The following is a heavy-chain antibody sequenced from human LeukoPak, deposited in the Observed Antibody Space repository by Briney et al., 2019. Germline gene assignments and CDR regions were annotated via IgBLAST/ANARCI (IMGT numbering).Heavy chain of an antibody. CDR3: AKDSNSGYVSVGPDY. J-gene: IGHJ4*02. CDR2: VRYDESNE. V-gene: IGHV3-30*02. CDR1: GFVFSNYG. D-gene: IGHD5-12*01. Sequence: GGSLRLSCQTSGFVFSNYGMHWVRQAPGKGLEWVAFVRYDESNEYYADSVKGRFTISRDNSRNTLYLQMNSLRAADTCVYSCAKDSNSGYVSVGPDYWGLGTLVTVSS.